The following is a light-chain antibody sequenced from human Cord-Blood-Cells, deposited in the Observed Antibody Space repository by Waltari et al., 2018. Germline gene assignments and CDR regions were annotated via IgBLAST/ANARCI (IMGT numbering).Light chain of an antibody. CDR1: QSVSSY. CDR3: QQRSNWLT. CDR2: DAS. J-gene: IGKJ4*01. Sequence: EIVLTQSSATLSLSPAERATLSCRASQSVSSYLAWYQQKPGQDPRRLIYDASNRATGLPARFSGSGSGTDFTLTISSLEPEDFAVYYCQQRSNWLTFGGGTKVEIK. V-gene: IGKV3-11*01.